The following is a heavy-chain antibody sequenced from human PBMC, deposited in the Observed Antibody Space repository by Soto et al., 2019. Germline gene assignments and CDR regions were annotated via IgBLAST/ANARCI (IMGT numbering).Heavy chain of an antibody. J-gene: IGHJ4*02. Sequence: GGSLRLSCAASGFSFTTYGMHWVRQAPGKGLEWLAVMSSDGTKTYYADAVKGRLSISRDSSRNTVYLQMNNLKTEDTAVYYCEKGGDVYNSFFDYWGQGTLVTVSS. CDR2: MSSDGTKT. D-gene: IGHD3-10*01. CDR3: EKGGDVYNSFFDY. CDR1: GFSFTTYG. V-gene: IGHV3-30*18.